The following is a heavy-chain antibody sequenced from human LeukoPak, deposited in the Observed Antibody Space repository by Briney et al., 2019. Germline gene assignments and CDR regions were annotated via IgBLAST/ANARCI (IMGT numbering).Heavy chain of an antibody. V-gene: IGHV4-30-4*08. J-gene: IGHJ4*02. D-gene: IGHD6-6*01. Sequence: SETLSLTCTVSGGSISSGGYYWSWIRQHPGKGLEWIGYIYYSGSTYYNPSLKSRITISVDTSKNQFSLKLSSVTAADTAVYYCARGSWSSSIDYWGQGTLVTVSS. CDR3: ARGSWSSSIDY. CDR2: IYYSGST. CDR1: GGSISSGGYY.